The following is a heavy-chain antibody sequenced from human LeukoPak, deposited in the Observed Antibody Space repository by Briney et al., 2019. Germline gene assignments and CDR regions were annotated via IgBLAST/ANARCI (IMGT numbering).Heavy chain of an antibody. CDR3: ARGLTFGGVITTPRP. CDR1: GYTFTSYY. CDR2: INPSGGTT. V-gene: IGHV1-46*01. J-gene: IGHJ5*02. D-gene: IGHD3-16*02. Sequence: ASVKVSCKASGYTFTSYYMHWVRQAPGQGLEWMGIINPSGGTTSYAQKFQGRVTMTRDTSTNTVYMELNSLRSEDTAVYYCARGLTFGGVITTPRPWGQGTLVTVSS.